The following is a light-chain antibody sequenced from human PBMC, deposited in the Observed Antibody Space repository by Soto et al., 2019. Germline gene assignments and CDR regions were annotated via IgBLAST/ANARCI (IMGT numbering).Light chain of an antibody. J-gene: IGLJ3*02. CDR1: SSNIGSDY. V-gene: IGLV1-47*01. CDR2: RND. Sequence: QSVLTQPPSASGTPGQRVTISCSGSSSNIGSDYVYWYQQLPGTAAKVLIYRNDQRPSGVPDRFSGSKSGTSASLAISGLRSEDEADYWCAGWDARLSAWVFGGGTKLTVL. CDR3: AGWDARLSAWV.